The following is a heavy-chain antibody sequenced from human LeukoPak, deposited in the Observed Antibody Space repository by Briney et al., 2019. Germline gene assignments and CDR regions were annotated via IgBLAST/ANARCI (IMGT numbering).Heavy chain of an antibody. CDR3: VKGRKWELPFDY. CDR2: ISISGGTT. D-gene: IGHD4-23*01. Sequence: GGSLRLSCAASGFTFSSYAMSWVRQAPGKGLEWVSAISISGGTTYYADSVKGRFTISRDNPKNTLFLQMNSLRVEDTAVYYCVKGRKWELPFDYWGQGTLVTVSS. CDR1: GFTFSSYA. V-gene: IGHV3-23*01. J-gene: IGHJ4*02.